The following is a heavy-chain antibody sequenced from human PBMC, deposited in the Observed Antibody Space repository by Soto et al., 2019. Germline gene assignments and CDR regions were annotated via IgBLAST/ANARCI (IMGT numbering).Heavy chain of an antibody. V-gene: IGHV4-39*07. Sequence: PSETLSLTCTVSGGSISSSSYYWGWIRQPPGKRLEWIGSIYYSGSTYYADSVKGRFTISRDNSKNTLYLQMNSLRAEDTAVYYCAKGYIGDWYYHYGMDVWGQGTTVTVSS. CDR3: AKGYIGDWYYHYGMDV. D-gene: IGHD2-21*02. CDR2: IYYSGST. CDR1: GGSISSSSYY. J-gene: IGHJ6*02.